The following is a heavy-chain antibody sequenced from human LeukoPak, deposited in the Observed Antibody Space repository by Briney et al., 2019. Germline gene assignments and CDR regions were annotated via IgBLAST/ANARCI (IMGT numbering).Heavy chain of an antibody. CDR1: GGSISSYY. D-gene: IGHD3-10*01. CDR2: IYYSGST. V-gene: IGHV4-59*01. Sequence: PSETLSLTCTVSGGSISSYYWSWIRQPPGKGLEWIGYIYYSGSTNYNPSLKSRVTISVDTSKNQFSLKLSSVTAADTAVYYYARLVRFSSDYFDYWGQGTLVTVAS. J-gene: IGHJ4*02. CDR3: ARLVRFSSDYFDY.